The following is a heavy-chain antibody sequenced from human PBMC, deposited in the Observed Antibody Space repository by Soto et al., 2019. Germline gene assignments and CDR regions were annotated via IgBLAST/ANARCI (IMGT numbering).Heavy chain of an antibody. J-gene: IGHJ6*02. Sequence: PGGSLRLSCAASGFTFSNAWMNWVRQAPGKGLEWVGRIKSKTDGGTTDYAAPAKGRFTISRDDSKNTLYLQMNSLKTGDTAVYYCTTLDIVVGSGYYYYGMDVWGQGTTVTVSS. V-gene: IGHV3-15*07. D-gene: IGHD2-2*01. CDR3: TTLDIVVGSGYYYYGMDV. CDR1: GFTFSNAW. CDR2: IKSKTDGGTT.